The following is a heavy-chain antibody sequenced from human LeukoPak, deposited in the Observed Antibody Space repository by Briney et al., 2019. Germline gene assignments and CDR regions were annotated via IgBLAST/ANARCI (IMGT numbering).Heavy chain of an antibody. CDR1: GFTFNIYP. CDR2: IGTGGDT. CDR3: AKSRVVDRRGYFDY. Sequence: GDSLRLSCVASGFTFNIYPMTWVRQSSEKGLEWVSTIGTGGDTYYADSVKGRFTISRDDSKNTLYLQMHSLGAEDTAVYYCAKSRVVDRRGYFDYWGQGTLVTVSS. J-gene: IGHJ4*02. V-gene: IGHV3-23*01. D-gene: IGHD2-15*01.